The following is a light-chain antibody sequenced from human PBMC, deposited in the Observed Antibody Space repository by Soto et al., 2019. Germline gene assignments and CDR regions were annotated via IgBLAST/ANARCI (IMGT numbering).Light chain of an antibody. CDR2: AAS. CDR3: QQLNSYLRT. V-gene: IGKV1-9*01. CDR1: QGISSY. Sequence: DIQFTQSPSFLSSSVGGRVTITCLSSQGISSYLAWYQQKPGKAPKLLIYAASTLQSGVPSRFSGSGSGTEFTLTISSLQPEDFATYYCQQLNSYLRTFGQGTKVDIK. J-gene: IGKJ1*01.